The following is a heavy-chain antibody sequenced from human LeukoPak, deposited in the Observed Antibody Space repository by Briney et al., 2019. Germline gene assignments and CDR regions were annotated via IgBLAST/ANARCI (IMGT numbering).Heavy chain of an antibody. V-gene: IGHV3-53*04. Sequence: GGSLRLSCAASGFTLSSNYMSWVRQAPGKGLEGVSVIYSGGSTYYADSVKGRFTISRHNSKNTLYLQMNSLRAEDTAVYYCAAWSSSWQYYYYYYGMDVWGQGTTVTVSS. CDR1: GFTLSSNY. J-gene: IGHJ6*02. CDR2: IYSGGST. D-gene: IGHD6-13*01. CDR3: AAWSSSWQYYYYYYGMDV.